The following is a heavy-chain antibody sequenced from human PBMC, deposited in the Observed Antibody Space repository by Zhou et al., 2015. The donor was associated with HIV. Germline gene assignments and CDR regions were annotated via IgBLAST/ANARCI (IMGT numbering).Heavy chain of an antibody. V-gene: IGHV3-7*04. J-gene: IGHJ4*02. CDR2: INQGGSEK. CDR1: GFSVSTSH. Sequence: EVQVVESGGRVIQPGGSLRLSCAASGFSVSTSHMSWVRQVPGKGLDWVANINQGGSEKYYVDSLKGRFTISRDNAKKSLYLQMNSLRAEDTAVYYCARASLDYWGQGTLVTVSS. CDR3: ARASLDY.